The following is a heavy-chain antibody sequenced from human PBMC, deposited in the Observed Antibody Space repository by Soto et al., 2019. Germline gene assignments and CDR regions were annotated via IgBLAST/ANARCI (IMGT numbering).Heavy chain of an antibody. V-gene: IGHV4-34*01. Sequence: PSETLSLTCAVYGGSFSGYYWSWIRQPPGKGLEWIGEINHSGSTNYNPSLKSRVTISVDTSKNQFSLKLSSVTAADTAVYYCARGLPTYFDYWGQGTLVTVSS. J-gene: IGHJ4*02. CDR3: ARGLPTYFDY. CDR2: INHSGST. CDR1: GGSFSGYY. D-gene: IGHD2-15*01.